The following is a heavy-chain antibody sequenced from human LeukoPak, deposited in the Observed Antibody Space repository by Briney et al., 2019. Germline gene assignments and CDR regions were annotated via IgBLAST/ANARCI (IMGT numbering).Heavy chain of an antibody. J-gene: IGHJ4*02. Sequence: SETLSLTCAVYGGSFSGYYWSWIRQPPGKGLEWIGSIYHSGSTYYNPSLKSRVTISVDTSKNQFSLKLSSVTAADTAVYYCARRTTIFGVVTKYYFDYWGQGTLVTVSS. V-gene: IGHV4-34*01. CDR2: IYHSGST. D-gene: IGHD3-3*01. CDR1: GGSFSGYY. CDR3: ARRTTIFGVVTKYYFDY.